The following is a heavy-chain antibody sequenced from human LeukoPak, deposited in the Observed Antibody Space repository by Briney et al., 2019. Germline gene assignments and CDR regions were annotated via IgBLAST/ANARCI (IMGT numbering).Heavy chain of an antibody. CDR3: ARGRIPDAAILY. D-gene: IGHD2-2*01. CDR2: ISTYNGDT. V-gene: IGHV1-18*01. CDR1: GYSFINYG. Sequence: ASVKVSCKASGYSFINYGVSWVRQAPGQGLEWMGWISTYNGDTNYAQKLQGRVTMTTDTSTSTAYMELRSLGSDDTAVYYCARGRIPDAAILYWGQGTLVTVSS. J-gene: IGHJ4*02.